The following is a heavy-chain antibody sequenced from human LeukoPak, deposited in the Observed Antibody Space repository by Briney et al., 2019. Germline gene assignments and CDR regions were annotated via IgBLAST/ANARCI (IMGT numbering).Heavy chain of an antibody. V-gene: IGHV4-39*07. D-gene: IGHD2-2*01. CDR2: INHSGST. CDR3: ARFGRYCSSTSCYRRYYFDY. CDR1: GGSISSSSYY. Sequence: PSETLSLTCTVSGGSISSSSYYWSWTRQPPGKGLEWIGEINHSGSTNYNPSLKSRVTISVDTSKNQFSLKLSSVTAADTAVYYCARFGRYCSSTSCYRRYYFDYWGQGTLVTVSS. J-gene: IGHJ4*02.